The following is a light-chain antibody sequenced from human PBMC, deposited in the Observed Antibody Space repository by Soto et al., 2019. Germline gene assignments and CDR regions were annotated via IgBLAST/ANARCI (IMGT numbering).Light chain of an antibody. CDR2: AAS. V-gene: IGKV3-20*01. Sequence: EIVMTQSPATLSVSPGEGATLSCRASQSVSSNFLAWYQQKPGQAPRLLIYAASSRATGIPDRFSGSGSGTEFTLTVSRLEPEDFAVYYCQQYGISPWTFGQGTKVDIK. CDR1: QSVSSNF. CDR3: QQYGISPWT. J-gene: IGKJ1*01.